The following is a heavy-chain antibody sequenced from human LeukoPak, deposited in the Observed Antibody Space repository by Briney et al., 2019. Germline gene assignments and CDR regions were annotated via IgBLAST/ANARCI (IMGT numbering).Heavy chain of an antibody. CDR2: IYHSGNA. Sequence: SETLSLTCAVSGYSISTGYYWGWIRQPPGKGLEWIGNIYHSGNAYYNPSPKSRVTISVDTSKKQFSLKLSSVTAADTAVYYCARRGYSYGSPFDYWGQGTLVTVSS. CDR3: ARRGYSYGSPFDY. CDR1: GYSISTGYY. V-gene: IGHV4-38-2*01. D-gene: IGHD5-18*01. J-gene: IGHJ4*02.